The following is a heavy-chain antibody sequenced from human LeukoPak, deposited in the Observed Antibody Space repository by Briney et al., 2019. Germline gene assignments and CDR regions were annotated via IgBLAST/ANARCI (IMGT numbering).Heavy chain of an antibody. D-gene: IGHD3-10*01. V-gene: IGHV4-39*01. CDR2: IYYSGST. CDR1: GGSISSSSYY. J-gene: IGHJ5*02. CDR3: ARHRGMTKAARFDP. Sequence: SETLSLTCTVSGGSISSSSYYWGWIRQPPGKGLEWIGRIYYSGSTYYNPPLKSRVTISVDTSKNQFSLKLSSVTAADTAVYYCARHRGMTKAARFDPWGQGTLVTVSS.